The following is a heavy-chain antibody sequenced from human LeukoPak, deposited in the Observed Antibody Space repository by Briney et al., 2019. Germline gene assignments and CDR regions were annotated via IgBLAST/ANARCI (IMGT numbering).Heavy chain of an antibody. V-gene: IGHV1-46*01. CDR3: ARRSLRAQERNFIRLGDLSPTVPFDY. D-gene: IGHD3-16*02. CDR1: GYTFTIYY. Sequence: ASVKVSCKSSGYTFTIYYMHWVRQAPGQGLEWMGIINPSGGSTSYAQKFQVRVTMTRDRSKSTVYMELSSLRSEDTAVYYCARRSLRAQERNFIRLGDLSPTVPFDYWGQGTLVTVSS. J-gene: IGHJ4*02. CDR2: INPSGGST.